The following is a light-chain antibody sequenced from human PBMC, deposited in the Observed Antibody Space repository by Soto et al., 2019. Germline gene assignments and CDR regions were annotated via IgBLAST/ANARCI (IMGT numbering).Light chain of an antibody. Sequence: EVVLTQSPATLSLSPGERATLSCRASQSVSVNLAWYQQTPGQAPRLLIYATSSRATDIPARFSGSGSGTDFTLTISSLEPEDFAVYYCQQRSNWPSITFGQGTRLEIK. CDR2: ATS. J-gene: IGKJ5*01. CDR3: QQRSNWPSIT. V-gene: IGKV3-11*01. CDR1: QSVSVN.